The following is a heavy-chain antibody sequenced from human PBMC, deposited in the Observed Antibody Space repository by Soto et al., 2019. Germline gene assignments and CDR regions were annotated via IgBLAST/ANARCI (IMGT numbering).Heavy chain of an antibody. CDR3: AKSGDPGNMVTFRGVEVPNIDY. V-gene: IGHV3-30*18. CDR1: GFTFSSHG. D-gene: IGHD3-16*01. CDR2: VSYDGTNK. Sequence: QVHLVESGGGVVQPGRSLRLSCAASGFTFSSHGMHWVRQAPGKGLEWVAVVSYDGTNKYYADSVKGRFTISRDDSKNTLYLQMNSLRADDTAMYSCAKSGDPGNMVTFRGVEVPNIDYWGQGTLVTVSS. J-gene: IGHJ4*02.